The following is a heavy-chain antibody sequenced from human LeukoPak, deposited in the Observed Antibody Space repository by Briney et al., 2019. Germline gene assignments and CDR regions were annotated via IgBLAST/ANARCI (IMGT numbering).Heavy chain of an antibody. Sequence: GASVKVSCKATGYTFTGYYMHWVRHAPGQGLEWMGWINPNSSGTNHAPKFQSRVTMTSDTSISTAYMELSRLRSDDTAVDYCARVYPYYDSRGYFDYWGQGTLVTVSS. CDR2: INPNSSGT. V-gene: IGHV1-2*02. CDR3: ARVYPYYDSRGYFDY. CDR1: GYTFTGYY. D-gene: IGHD3-22*01. J-gene: IGHJ4*02.